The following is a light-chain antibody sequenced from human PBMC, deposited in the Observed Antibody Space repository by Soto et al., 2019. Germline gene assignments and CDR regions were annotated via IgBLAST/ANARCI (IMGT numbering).Light chain of an antibody. V-gene: IGKV3-20*01. CDR3: QQYDRSAWT. J-gene: IGKJ1*01. CDR2: GAS. Sequence: DIVLTQSPGTLSLSPGERATLSCRASQTVSSSFLAWYQQKPGQAPRLLIYGASTRATGIPDRFSGSGSGTAFTLTISSLEPEDLAVYYCQQYDRSAWTFGQGTKVEVK. CDR1: QTVSSSF.